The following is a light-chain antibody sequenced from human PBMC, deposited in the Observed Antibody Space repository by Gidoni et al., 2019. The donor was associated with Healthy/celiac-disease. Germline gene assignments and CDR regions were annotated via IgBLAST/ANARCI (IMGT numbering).Light chain of an antibody. CDR3: QYYDSSLKV. V-gene: IGLV1-40*01. CDR1: SPNIGAGYD. CDR2: GNS. Sequence: QSVLTQPPSVSGAPGQRVTISCPGSSPNIGAGYDVHWYQQLPGTAPKLLPDGNSSRPAGVPDRFAGSKSGTAASLAISGLEDEDEDDYYCQYYDSSLKVFGTGTKVTVL. J-gene: IGLJ1*01.